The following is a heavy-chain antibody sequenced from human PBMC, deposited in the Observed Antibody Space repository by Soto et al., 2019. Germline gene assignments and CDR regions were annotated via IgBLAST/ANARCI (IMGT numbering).Heavy chain of an antibody. J-gene: IGHJ6*02. CDR3: GGSCDSCYYGMVF. D-gene: IGHD2-15*01. Sequence: QVQLVESGGGVVQPGRSLRLSCAASGFTFSSYGMHWVRKAPGKGLEWVAVISYDGSNKYYADSVKGRFTISSDNSKNTLYLEMNSLRAEDTAVYYVGGSCDSCYYGMVFWGQGTTVTVSS. V-gene: IGHV3-30*03. CDR2: ISYDGSNK. CDR1: GFTFSSYG.